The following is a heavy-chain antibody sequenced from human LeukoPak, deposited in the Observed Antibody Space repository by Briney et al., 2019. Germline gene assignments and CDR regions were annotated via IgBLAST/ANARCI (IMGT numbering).Heavy chain of an antibody. J-gene: IGHJ4*02. CDR2: IYPGDSDT. V-gene: IGHV5-51*01. CDR3: ARRNGDYAVDY. Sequence: GGALNDSFKGSVYTLTNYWYGVVGQMAGKGVEWMGIIYPGDSDTRYSPSFQGQVTISAGKSISPAYLQWSSLKASDTAMFYCARRNGDYAVDYWGQGTLVTVSS. CDR1: VYTLTNYW. D-gene: IGHD4-17*01.